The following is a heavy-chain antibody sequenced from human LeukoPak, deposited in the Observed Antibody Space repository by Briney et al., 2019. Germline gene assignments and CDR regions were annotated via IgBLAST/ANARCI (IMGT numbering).Heavy chain of an antibody. J-gene: IGHJ6*02. CDR3: ARQEGDYYYYYGMDV. CDR1: GYSFTNYW. CDR2: IYPGDSDT. Sequence: GESLKISCKGSGYSFTNYWIGWVRQTPGKGPEWMGIIYPGDSDTRYSPSFQGQVTISADKSISTAYLQWSSLKASDTAMYYCARQEGDYYYYYGMDVWGQGTTVTVSS. V-gene: IGHV5-51*01.